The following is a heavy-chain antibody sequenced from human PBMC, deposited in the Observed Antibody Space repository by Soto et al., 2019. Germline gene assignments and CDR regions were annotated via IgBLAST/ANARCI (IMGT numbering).Heavy chain of an antibody. CDR2: IFSSGST. V-gene: IGHV4-4*07. Sequence: SETLSLTCTVSGGSITDYSWVWIRQPAGKGLEWIGRIFSSGSTNYNPSLKGRITMSLDTSENQFSLKLNSATATDTAVYFCARDQGVVVTADNWFDPWGQGILVTVSS. CDR3: ARDQGVVVTADNWFDP. D-gene: IGHD2-21*02. J-gene: IGHJ5*02. CDR1: GGSITDYS.